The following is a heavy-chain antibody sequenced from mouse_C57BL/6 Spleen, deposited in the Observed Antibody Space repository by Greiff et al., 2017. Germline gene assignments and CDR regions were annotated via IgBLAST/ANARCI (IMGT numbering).Heavy chain of an antibody. V-gene: IGHV1-64*01. CDR2: IHPNSGST. CDR1: GYTFTSYW. Sequence: QVQLQQPGAELVKPGASVKLSCKASGYTFTSYWMHWVKQRPGQGLEWIGMIHPNSGSTNYNEKFKSKATLTVDKSSSTAYMQLSSLTSEDSAVYYCAIRLTYEYVHWYFDVWGTGTTVTVSS. CDR3: AIRLTYEYVHWYFDV. D-gene: IGHD2-4*01. J-gene: IGHJ1*03.